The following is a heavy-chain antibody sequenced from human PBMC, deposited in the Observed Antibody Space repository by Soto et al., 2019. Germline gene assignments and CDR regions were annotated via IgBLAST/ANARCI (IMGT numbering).Heavy chain of an antibody. J-gene: IGHJ6*02. D-gene: IGHD3-9*01. CDR2: IIPIFGTA. V-gene: IGHV1-69*06. CDR1: GGTFSSYA. CDR3: ARTDWDFYYGMDV. Sequence: ASVKVSCKASGGTFSSYAISWVRQAPGQGLEWMGGIIPIFGTANYAQKFQGRVTITADKSTSTAYMELSSLRSEDTAVYYCARTDWDFYYGMDVSGPGTTVTVSS.